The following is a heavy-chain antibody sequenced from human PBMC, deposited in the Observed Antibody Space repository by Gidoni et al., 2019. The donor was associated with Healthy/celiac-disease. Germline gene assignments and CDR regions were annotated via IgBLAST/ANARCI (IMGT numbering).Heavy chain of an antibody. V-gene: IGHV3-21*01. Sequence: EVQLVESGGGLVKPGGSLRLSCAASGFTFSSYSMNGVRQAPGKGLEWVSYISSSSSYIYYADSVKGRFTISRDNAKNSLYLQMNSMRAEDTAVYYCARDLFVPTVTTTPVGFWGQGTLVTVSS. CDR1: GFTFSSYS. D-gene: IGHD4-17*01. J-gene: IGHJ4*02. CDR3: ARDLFVPTVTTTPVGF. CDR2: ISSSSSYI.